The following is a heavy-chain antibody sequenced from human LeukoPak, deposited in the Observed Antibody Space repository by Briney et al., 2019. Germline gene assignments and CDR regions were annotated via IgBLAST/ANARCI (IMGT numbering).Heavy chain of an antibody. CDR2: ISKSGSTM. V-gene: IGHV3-11*04. CDR1: FTFXDSY. CDR3: ARARGSYAFDI. D-gene: IGHD3-10*01. Sequence: FTFXDSYXXWXRXXXXKXXXXVSYISKSGSTMYYADSVKGGLTIYRDNAKNSLYLQMNSLRAEDTAVYYCARARGSYAFDIWGQGTMVTVSS. J-gene: IGHJ3*02.